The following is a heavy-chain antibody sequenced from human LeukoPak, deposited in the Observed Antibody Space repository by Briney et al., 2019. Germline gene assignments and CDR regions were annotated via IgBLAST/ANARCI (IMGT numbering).Heavy chain of an antibody. CDR1: GGSISSGDYY. Sequence: SQTLSPTCTVSGGSISSGDYYWSWIRQPPGKGLEWIGYIYYSGSTYYNPSLKSRVTISVDTSKNQFSLKLSSVTAADTAVYYCASGEVEPSLYFDYWGQGTLVTVSS. CDR3: ASGEVEPSLYFDY. CDR2: IYYSGST. V-gene: IGHV4-30-4*08. J-gene: IGHJ4*02. D-gene: IGHD1-14*01.